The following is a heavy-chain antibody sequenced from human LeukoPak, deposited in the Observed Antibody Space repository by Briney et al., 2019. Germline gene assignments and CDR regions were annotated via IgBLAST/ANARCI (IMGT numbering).Heavy chain of an antibody. CDR1: GFTFNSYA. D-gene: IGHD3-10*01. Sequence: TGGSLRLSCAASGFTFNSYAMRWVRQAPGKVLEWVSAVTGSGGDTYHADSVKGRFTISRDNSKNTLYLQMNSLRAEDTAVYYCAKGSRDSRPYYFDFWGQGTLVTVSS. V-gene: IGHV3-23*01. J-gene: IGHJ4*02. CDR2: VTGSGGDT. CDR3: AKGSRDSRPYYFDF.